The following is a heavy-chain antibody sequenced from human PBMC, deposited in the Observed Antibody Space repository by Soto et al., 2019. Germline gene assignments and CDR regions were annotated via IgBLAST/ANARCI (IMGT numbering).Heavy chain of an antibody. J-gene: IGHJ4*02. CDR1: GFTFDDYA. V-gene: IGHV3-9*01. Sequence: GGSLRLSCAASGFTFDDYAMHWVRQAPGKGLEWVSGISWNSGSIGYADPVKGGFTISRANAKNSLYLQMNSLRTEATALYYCAKASIYGSGGSCLLRGPVFDYWGQGTLVTVSS. CDR2: ISWNSGSI. D-gene: IGHD2-15*01. CDR3: AKASIYGSGGSCLLRGPVFDY.